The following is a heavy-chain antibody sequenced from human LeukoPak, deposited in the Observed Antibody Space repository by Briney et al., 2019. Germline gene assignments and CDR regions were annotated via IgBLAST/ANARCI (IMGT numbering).Heavy chain of an antibody. CDR2: IRYDGSNK. CDR1: GFTFSSYG. D-gene: IGHD3-22*01. Sequence: AGGSLRLSYAASGFTFSSYGMHWVRQAPGKGLEWVAFIRYDGSNKYYADSVKGRFTISRDNAKNSLYLQMNSLRAEDTAVYYCASVQYYYDSSGYSPGYWGQGTLVTVSS. CDR3: ASVQYYYDSSGYSPGY. J-gene: IGHJ4*02. V-gene: IGHV3-30*02.